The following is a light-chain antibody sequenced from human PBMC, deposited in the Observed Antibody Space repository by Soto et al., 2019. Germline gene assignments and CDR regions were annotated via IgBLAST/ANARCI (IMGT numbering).Light chain of an antibody. Sequence: ALAQPASVSGSPGQSITISCTGTSGFVGSFSLVSWYQQHPGKAPKVMISEGHRRPSGVPDRFSGSTSANSASLTISGLQADDEADYYCCLYIGATTYVFGTGTKVTVL. CDR3: CLYIGATTYV. V-gene: IGLV2-23*01. CDR2: EGH. CDR1: SGFVGSFSL. J-gene: IGLJ1*01.